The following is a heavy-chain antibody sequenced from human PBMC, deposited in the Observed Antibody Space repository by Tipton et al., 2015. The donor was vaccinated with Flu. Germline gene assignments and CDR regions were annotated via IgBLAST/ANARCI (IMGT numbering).Heavy chain of an antibody. CDR2: ISAYNGNT. J-gene: IGHJ6*02. D-gene: IGHD5-12*01. V-gene: IGHV1-18*01. CDR3: ARESSGLRGHYYYGMDV. CDR1: GYTFTSYG. Sequence: QLVQSGAEVKKPGASVKVSRKASGYTFTSYGISWVRQAPGQGLEWMGWISAYNGNTNYAQKLQGRVTMTTDTSTSTAYMELRSLRSDDTAVYYCARESSGLRGHYYYGMDVWGQGTTVTVSS.